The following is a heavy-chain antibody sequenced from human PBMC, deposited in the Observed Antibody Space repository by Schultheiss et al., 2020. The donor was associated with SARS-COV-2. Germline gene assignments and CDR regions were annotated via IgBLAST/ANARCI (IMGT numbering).Heavy chain of an antibody. CDR1: GFTFDDYA. Sequence: GESLKISCAASGFTFDDYAMHWVRQAPGKGLEWVAVIWYDGTKKYYADSVKGRFIISRDNSKNTLYLQMNSLRAEDSAVYYCARAAYGLGSSIYYGLDVWGQGTTVTVSS. CDR2: IWYDGTKK. V-gene: IGHV3-33*08. CDR3: ARAAYGLGSSIYYGLDV. J-gene: IGHJ6*02. D-gene: IGHD3-10*01.